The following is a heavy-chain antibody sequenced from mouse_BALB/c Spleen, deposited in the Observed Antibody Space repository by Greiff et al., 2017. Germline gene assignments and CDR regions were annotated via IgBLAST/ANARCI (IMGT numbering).Heavy chain of an antibody. D-gene: IGHD2-13*01. V-gene: IGHV1S137*01. J-gene: IGHJ1*01. CDR1: GYTFTDYA. CDR3: ASGGVTGAYWDFDV. Sequence: QVQLKESGAELVRPGVSVKISCKGSGYTFTDYAMHWVKQSHAKSLEWIGVISTYYGDASYNQKFKGKATMTVDKSSSTAYLELARLTSEDSAIYYCASGGVTGAYWDFDVWGAGTTVTVSS. CDR2: ISTYYGDA.